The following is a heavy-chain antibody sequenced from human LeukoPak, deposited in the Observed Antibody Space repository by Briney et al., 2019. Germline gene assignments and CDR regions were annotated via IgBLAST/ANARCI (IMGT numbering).Heavy chain of an antibody. D-gene: IGHD5-18*01. Sequence: GGSLSLSCTASGYIVSSHYMDWVRQAPGKGLEWVSVMYTDGSTHFADSVKGRFTMSRDTSKNTVYLEMNSLRTEDTAVYYCARETLTAPFDFWGQGTLVTVSS. V-gene: IGHV3-53*01. CDR2: MYTDGST. CDR1: GYIVSSHY. CDR3: ARETLTAPFDF. J-gene: IGHJ4*02.